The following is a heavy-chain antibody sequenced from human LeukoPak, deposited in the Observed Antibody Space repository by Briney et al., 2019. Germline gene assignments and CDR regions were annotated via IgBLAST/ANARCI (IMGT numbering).Heavy chain of an antibody. CDR1: GDSISSGGYS. Sequence: SQTLSLTCAVSGDSISSGGYSWSWIRQPPGKGLEWIGYISHTGSSNYNPSLKSQVTISVDRSKHQFSLNLSSVTAADTAVYYCAREGYGDSGWFDPWGQGTLVTVSS. J-gene: IGHJ5*02. V-gene: IGHV4-30-2*01. CDR2: ISHTGSS. CDR3: AREGYGDSGWFDP. D-gene: IGHD4-17*01.